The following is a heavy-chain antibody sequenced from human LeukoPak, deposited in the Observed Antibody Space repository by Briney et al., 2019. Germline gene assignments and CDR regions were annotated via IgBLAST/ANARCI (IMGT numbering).Heavy chain of an antibody. V-gene: IGHV4-30-2*01. CDR3: ARSTVDDAFDT. CDR2: IYHSGST. D-gene: IGHD4-23*01. Sequence: SETLSLTCAVSGGSISSGGYSWSWIRQPPGKGLECIGYIYHSGSTYYNPSLKSRVTISVDRSKNQFSLKLSSVTAADTAVYYCARSTVDDAFDTWGQGTMVTVSS. CDR1: GGSISSGGYS. J-gene: IGHJ3*02.